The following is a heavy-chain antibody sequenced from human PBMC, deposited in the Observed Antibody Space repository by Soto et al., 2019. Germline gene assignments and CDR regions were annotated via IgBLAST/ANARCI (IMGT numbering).Heavy chain of an antibody. CDR3: ARDEYIVVVPAATPPPYNWFDP. V-gene: IGHV4-38-2*02. CDR2: IYHSGST. J-gene: IGHJ5*02. CDR1: GYSISSGYY. Sequence: NPSETLSLTCAVSGYSISSGYYWGWIRQPPGKGLEWIGSIYHSGSTYYNPSLESRVTISVDTSKNQFSLKLSSVTAADTAVYYCARDEYIVVVPAATPPPYNWFDPWGQGTLVTVSS. D-gene: IGHD2-2*01.